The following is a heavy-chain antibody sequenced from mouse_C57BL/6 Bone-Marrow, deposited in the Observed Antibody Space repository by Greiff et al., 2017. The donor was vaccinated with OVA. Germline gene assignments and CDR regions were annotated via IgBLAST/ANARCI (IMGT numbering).Heavy chain of an antibody. D-gene: IGHD1-1*01. CDR2: ISSGGSYT. J-gene: IGHJ1*03. CDR1: GFTFSSYG. V-gene: IGHV5-6*02. Sequence: EVMLVESGGDLVKPGGSLKLSCAASGFTFSSYGMSWVRQTPDKRLEWVATISSGGSYTYYPDSVKGRFTISRDNAKNTLYLQMSSLKSEDTAMYYCASFYYYGSSYGWYFDVWGTGTTVTVSS. CDR3: ASFYYYGSSYGWYFDV.